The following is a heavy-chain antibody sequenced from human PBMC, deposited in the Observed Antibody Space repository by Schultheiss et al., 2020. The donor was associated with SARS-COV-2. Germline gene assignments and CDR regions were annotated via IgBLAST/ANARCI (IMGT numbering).Heavy chain of an antibody. V-gene: IGHV4-39*07. CDR1: GGSISSSSYY. D-gene: IGHD3-22*01. CDR3: ARFGGYYYDSTVYH. Sequence: SETLSLTCGVSGGSISSSSYYWGWIRQPPGKGLEWIGHIYHSGSTYYNPSLKSRVTISVDTSKNQFSLKLSSVTAADTAVYYCARFGGYYYDSTVYHWGQGTLVTVSS. J-gene: IGHJ5*02. CDR2: IYHSGST.